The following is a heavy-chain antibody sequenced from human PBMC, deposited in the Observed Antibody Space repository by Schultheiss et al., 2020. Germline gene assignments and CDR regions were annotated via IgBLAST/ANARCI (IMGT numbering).Heavy chain of an antibody. CDR2: IIPIFGTA. V-gene: IGHV1-69*05. CDR1: GGTFSSYA. Sequence: SVKVSCKASGGTFSSYAISWVRQAPGQGLEWMGGIIPIFGTANYAQKFQGRVTITRDMSTSTAYMELSSLRSEDTAVYYCAAEAEGGWELLAWGQGTLVTVSS. CDR3: AAEAEGGWELLA. D-gene: IGHD1-26*01. J-gene: IGHJ5*02.